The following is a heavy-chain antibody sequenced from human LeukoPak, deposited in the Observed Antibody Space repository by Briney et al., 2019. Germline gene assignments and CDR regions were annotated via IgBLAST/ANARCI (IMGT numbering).Heavy chain of an antibody. CDR1: GGTFSSYA. CDR2: IIPIFGTA. V-gene: IGHV1-69*13. Sequence: GASVKVSCKASGGTFSSYAISWVRQAPGQGLEWMGGIIPIFGTANYAQKFRGRVTITADESTSTAYMELSSLRSEDTAVYYCARPWEPEWLGAFDIWGQGTMVTVSS. J-gene: IGHJ3*02. CDR3: ARPWEPEWLGAFDI. D-gene: IGHD6-19*01.